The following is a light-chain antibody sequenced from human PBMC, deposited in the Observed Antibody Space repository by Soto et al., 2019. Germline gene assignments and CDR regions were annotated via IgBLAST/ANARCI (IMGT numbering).Light chain of an antibody. CDR1: QSISTW. CDR3: QQYNSCL. V-gene: IGKV1-5*01. J-gene: IGKJ1*01. CDR2: DAS. Sequence: DIQMTQSPSTLSASVGDRVTITCRASQSISTWLAWYQQKPGKAPKILIYDASSLESGVPSRFSGSGSGTEFTLTISSLQPDDFATYYCQQYNSCLFGLGTKVEI.